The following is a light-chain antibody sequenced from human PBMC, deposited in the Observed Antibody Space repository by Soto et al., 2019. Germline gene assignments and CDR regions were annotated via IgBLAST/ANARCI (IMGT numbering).Light chain of an antibody. CDR1: KSDIGVYDF. Sequence: LTQPPSASGSPGQSVTISCTGTKSDIGVYDFVSWYQHHPGKAPRLIIYEVVQRPSGVPDRFSGSKSGDTASLTVSGLQAADEADYFCKSYAGSNTYVFGSGTKVTVL. V-gene: IGLV2-8*01. CDR3: KSYAGSNTYV. CDR2: EVV. J-gene: IGLJ1*01.